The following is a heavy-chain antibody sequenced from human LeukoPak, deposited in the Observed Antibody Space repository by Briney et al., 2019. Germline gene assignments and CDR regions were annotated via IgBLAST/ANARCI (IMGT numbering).Heavy chain of an antibody. CDR1: GGSISTYY. CDR2: IYYSGST. CDR3: ARHMAAAGSYYFDY. Sequence: SETLSLTCTVSGGSISTYYWGWIRQPPGKGLEWLGSIYYSGSTYYNPSLKSRVTISVDTSKNQFSLKLSSVTAADTAVYYCARHMAAAGSYYFDYWGQGTLVTVSS. D-gene: IGHD6-13*01. J-gene: IGHJ4*02. V-gene: IGHV4-39*01.